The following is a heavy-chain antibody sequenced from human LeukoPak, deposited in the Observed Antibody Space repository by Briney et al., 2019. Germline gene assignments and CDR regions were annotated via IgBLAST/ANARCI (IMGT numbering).Heavy chain of an antibody. J-gene: IGHJ4*02. D-gene: IGHD3-10*01. CDR2: IIPIFGTA. Sequence: SVKVSCKASGGTFSSFPISWVRQAPGQGLEWMGGIIPIFGTANYAQKFQGRVTITADESTSTAYMELSSLRSEDTAVYYCARDESGSGSYFDYWGQGTLVTVSS. CDR1: GGTFSSFP. V-gene: IGHV1-69*01. CDR3: ARDESGSGSYFDY.